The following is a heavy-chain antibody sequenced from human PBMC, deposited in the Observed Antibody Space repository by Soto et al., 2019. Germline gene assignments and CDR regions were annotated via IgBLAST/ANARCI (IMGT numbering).Heavy chain of an antibody. CDR3: ARRGYGSRWPNVYMDV. J-gene: IGHJ6*03. V-gene: IGHV3-64*01. CDR1: GFTFSTYE. D-gene: IGHD6-13*01. Sequence: GGSLRLSCAASGFTFSTYEMLWVRQAPGKGLEYVSGISNNGAHTDYAKSVKGRFTISRDNSENTLYLQMGSLRAEDMALYYCARRGYGSRWPNVYMDVWGKGTTVTAP. CDR2: ISNNGAHT.